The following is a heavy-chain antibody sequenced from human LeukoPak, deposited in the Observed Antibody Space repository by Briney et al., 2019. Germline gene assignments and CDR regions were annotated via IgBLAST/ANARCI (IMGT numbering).Heavy chain of an antibody. V-gene: IGHV3-48*03. J-gene: IGHJ4*02. CDR1: GFTFSSYE. Sequence: EGSLRLSCACSGFTFSSYEMNWVRQAPGRGLEWVSYISSSGSTIYYADSVRGRFTISRDNAKNSLYLQMNSLRAEDTAVYYCVRDGSTWGIDYWGQGTLVSDSS. CDR2: ISSSGSTI. CDR3: VRDGSTWGIDY. D-gene: IGHD7-27*01.